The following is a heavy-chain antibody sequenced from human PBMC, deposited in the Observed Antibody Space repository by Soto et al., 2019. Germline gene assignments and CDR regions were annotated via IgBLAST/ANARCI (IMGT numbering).Heavy chain of an antibody. J-gene: IGHJ3*02. V-gene: IGHV1-18*01. D-gene: IGHD3-22*01. CDR3: ARRRHYDSSGWAPNDAFDI. CDR1: GYRHTSYG. CDR2: ISAYNGNT. Sequence: GASVKLSCAACGYRHTSYGISWVRQAPGQGVEWMGWISAYNGNTNYAQKLQGRVTMTTDTSTSTAYMELRSLRSDDTAVYYCARRRHYDSSGWAPNDAFDIWGQGTMVTVSS.